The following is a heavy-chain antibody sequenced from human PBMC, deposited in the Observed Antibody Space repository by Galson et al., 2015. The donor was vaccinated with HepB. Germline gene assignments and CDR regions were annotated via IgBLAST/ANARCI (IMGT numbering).Heavy chain of an antibody. J-gene: IGHJ4*02. CDR2: IDTSGGNT. V-gene: IGHV3-23*01. CDR1: GFTFSSYA. Sequence: SLRLSCAASGFTFSSYAMSWVRQAPGKGLEWVSGIDTSGGNTYYADSVKGRFTISRDNSKNVLYLQMSSLRAEDTAIYYCAKDYDFWSGYFLPLDNWGQGTLVTVSS. CDR3: AKDYDFWSGYFLPLDN. D-gene: IGHD3-3*01.